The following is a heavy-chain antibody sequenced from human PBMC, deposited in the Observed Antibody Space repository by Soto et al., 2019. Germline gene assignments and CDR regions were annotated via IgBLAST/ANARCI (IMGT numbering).Heavy chain of an antibody. CDR3: ARRGSEAAREPYYYGMDV. CDR1: GGSISSSSYY. Sequence: SETLSLTCTVSGGSISSSSYYWGWIRQPPGKGLEWIGSIYYSGSTYYNPSLKSRVTISVDTSKNQFSLKLSSVTAADTAVYYCARRGSEAAREPYYYGMDVWGQGTTVTVSS. J-gene: IGHJ6*02. V-gene: IGHV4-39*01. CDR2: IYYSGST. D-gene: IGHD6-6*01.